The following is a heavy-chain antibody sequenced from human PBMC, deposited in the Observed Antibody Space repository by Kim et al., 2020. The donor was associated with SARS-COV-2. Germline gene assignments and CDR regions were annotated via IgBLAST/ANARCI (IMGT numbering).Heavy chain of an antibody. Sequence: SETLSLTCTVSGGSISSYYWSWIRQPPGKGLEWIGYIYYSGSTNYNPSLKSRVTISVDTSKNQFSLKLSSVTAADTAVYYCARVGYDSSGYYGGEVDYWGQGTLVTVSS. CDR3: ARVGYDSSGYYGGEVDY. D-gene: IGHD3-22*01. J-gene: IGHJ4*02. CDR1: GGSISSYY. V-gene: IGHV4-59*01. CDR2: IYYSGST.